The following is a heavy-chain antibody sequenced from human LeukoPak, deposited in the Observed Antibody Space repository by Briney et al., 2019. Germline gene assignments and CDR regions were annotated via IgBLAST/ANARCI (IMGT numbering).Heavy chain of an antibody. J-gene: IGHJ4*02. CDR3: ARAGSAKRKYSSSWYRY. Sequence: SETLSLTCAVYGGSFSGYYWSWIRQPPGKGLEWIGEINHSGSTNYNPSLKSRVTISVDTAKNQFSLKLSSVTAADTAVYYCARAGSAKRKYSSSWYRYWGQGTPVTVSS. CDR2: INHSGST. CDR1: GGSFSGYY. V-gene: IGHV4-34*01. D-gene: IGHD6-13*01.